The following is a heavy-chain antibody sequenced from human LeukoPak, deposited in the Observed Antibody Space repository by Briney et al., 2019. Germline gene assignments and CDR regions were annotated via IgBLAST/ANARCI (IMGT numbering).Heavy chain of an antibody. V-gene: IGHV3-30*04. CDR2: ISYDGSNK. D-gene: IGHD2-15*01. J-gene: IGHJ6*02. Sequence: PGGSLRLSCAASGFTFSSYAMHWVRQAPGKGLEWGAVISYDGSNKYYADSVKGRFTISRDNSKNTLYLQMNSLRAEDTAVYYCARDLWPEVDYYGMDVWGQGTTVTVSS. CDR1: GFTFSSYA. CDR3: ARDLWPEVDYYGMDV.